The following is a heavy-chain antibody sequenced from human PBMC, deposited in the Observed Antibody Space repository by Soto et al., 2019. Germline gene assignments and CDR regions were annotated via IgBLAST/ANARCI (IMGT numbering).Heavy chain of an antibody. J-gene: IGHJ4*02. D-gene: IGHD3-22*01. CDR3: ARAGQYYDSSGYAN. CDR2: ISAYNGNT. CDR1: GGTFSSYA. Sequence: GASVKVSCKASGGTFSSYAISWVRQAPGQGLEWMGWISAYNGNTNYDQKLQDRATMTTDTSTNTAYLELRSLRSDDTAVYYCARAGQYYDSSGYANWGQGTLVTVSS. V-gene: IGHV1-18*01.